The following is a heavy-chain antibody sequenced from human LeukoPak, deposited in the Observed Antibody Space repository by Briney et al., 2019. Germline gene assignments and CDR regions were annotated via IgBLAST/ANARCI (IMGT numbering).Heavy chain of an antibody. CDR2: ISGSGGST. V-gene: IGHV3-23*01. CDR3: AKGVIVVVPAAMHV. D-gene: IGHD2-2*01. Sequence: GRSLRLSCAASGFTFSSYAMSWVRQAPGKGLEWVSAISGSGGSTYYADSVKGRFTISRDNSKNTLYLQMNSLRAEDTAVYYCAKGVIVVVPAAMHVWGQGTTVTVSS. J-gene: IGHJ6*02. CDR1: GFTFSSYA.